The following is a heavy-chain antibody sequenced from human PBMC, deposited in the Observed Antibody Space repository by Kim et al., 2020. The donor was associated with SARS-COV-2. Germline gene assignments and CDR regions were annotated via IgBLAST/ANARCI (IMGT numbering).Heavy chain of an antibody. CDR2: ISGSGGST. Sequence: LSLTCAASGFTFSSYAMSWVRQAPGKGLEWVSAISGSGGSTYYADSVKGRFTISRDNSKNTLYLQMNSLRAEDTAVYYCAKDHHTVADAFDIWGQGTMVTVSS. V-gene: IGHV3-23*01. CDR1: GFTFSSYA. D-gene: IGHD4-17*01. CDR3: AKDHHTVADAFDI. J-gene: IGHJ3*02.